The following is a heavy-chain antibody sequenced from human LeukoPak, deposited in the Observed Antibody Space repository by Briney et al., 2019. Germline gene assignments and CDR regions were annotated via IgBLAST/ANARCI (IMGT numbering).Heavy chain of an antibody. Sequence: PGGSLRLSCAASGFTFDDYAMHWARQAPGKGLEWVSLISWDGGSTYYADSVKGRFTISRDNSKNSLYLQMNSPRAEDTALYYCAKDNHFLAPGNYFDYWGQGTLVTVSS. CDR2: ISWDGGST. J-gene: IGHJ4*02. D-gene: IGHD3-3*01. V-gene: IGHV3-43D*04. CDR1: GFTFDDYA. CDR3: AKDNHFLAPGNYFDY.